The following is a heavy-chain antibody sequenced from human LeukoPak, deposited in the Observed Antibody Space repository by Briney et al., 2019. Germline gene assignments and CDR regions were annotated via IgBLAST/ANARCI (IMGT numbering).Heavy chain of an antibody. J-gene: IGHJ4*02. CDR3: AKVRQWLVGHYFDY. V-gene: IGHV3-23*01. CDR2: ISGSGDTT. CDR1: GFTFSSFA. D-gene: IGHD6-19*01. Sequence: PGGSLRLSCAASGFTFSSFAMSWVRQAPGKGLEWVSPISGSGDTTYCADSVKGRFTISRDNSKNTLYLQMNSLRAEDTAVYYCAKVRQWLVGHYFDYWGQGTLVTVSS.